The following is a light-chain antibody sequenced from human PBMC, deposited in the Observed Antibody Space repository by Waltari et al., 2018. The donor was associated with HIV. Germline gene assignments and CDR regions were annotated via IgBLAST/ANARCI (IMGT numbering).Light chain of an antibody. CDR2: QDS. J-gene: IGLJ2*01. Sequence: SYVLTQPPSASAAPGKTDRITCGGANISGKSVIRYQKQPGQAPVMVIYQDSHRPSGIPDRCSGSNSEDTATLTIRRAEAGDEADYFCQVWDTNTDQYVIFGGGTNLAV. CDR1: NISGKS. CDR3: QVWDTNTDQYVI. V-gene: IGLV3-21*01.